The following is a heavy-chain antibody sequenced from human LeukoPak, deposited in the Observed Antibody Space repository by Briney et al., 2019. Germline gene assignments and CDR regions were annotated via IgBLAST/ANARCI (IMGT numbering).Heavy chain of an antibody. J-gene: IGHJ4*02. D-gene: IGHD3-22*01. CDR3: ARGYYDSSGYGSSDY. CDR2: INHSGST. V-gene: IGHV4-34*01. Sequence: KPSETLSLTCAVYGGSFSGYYLGWIRQPPGKGLEWIGEINHSGSTNYNPSLKSRVTISVDTSKNQFSLKLSSVTAADTAVYYCARGYYDSSGYGSSDYWGQGTLVTVSS. CDR1: GGSFSGYY.